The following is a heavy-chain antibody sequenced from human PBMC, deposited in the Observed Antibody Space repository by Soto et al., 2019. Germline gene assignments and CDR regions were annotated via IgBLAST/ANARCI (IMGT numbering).Heavy chain of an antibody. J-gene: IGHJ4*02. D-gene: IGHD3-3*01. CDR2: ISASNGNT. CDR3: AKVEWAASGEEPPDDY. Sequence: APVKVSCQASGYTFTSYGISWVRQAPGQGLEWMRWISASNGNTNYAQKLQGRVTMTTDTYTSTAYWELRSLRSDDTAVYCCAKVEWAASGEEPPDDYWGQGTLVTVSS. V-gene: IGHV1-18*01. CDR1: GYTFTSYG.